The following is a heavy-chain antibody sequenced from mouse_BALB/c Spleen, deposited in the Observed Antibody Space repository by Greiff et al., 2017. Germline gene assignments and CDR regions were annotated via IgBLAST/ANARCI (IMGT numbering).Heavy chain of an antibody. V-gene: IGHV1-80*01. Sequence: QVQLQQSGAELVRPGSSVKISCKASGYAFSSYWMNWVKQRPGQGLEWIGQIYPGDGDTNYNGKFKGKATLTADKSSSTAYMQLSSLTSEDSAVYFCARGGVLRHGWYFDVWGAGTTVTVSS. J-gene: IGHJ1*01. D-gene: IGHD1-2*01. CDR1: GYAFSSYW. CDR3: ARGGVLRHGWYFDV. CDR2: IYPGDGDT.